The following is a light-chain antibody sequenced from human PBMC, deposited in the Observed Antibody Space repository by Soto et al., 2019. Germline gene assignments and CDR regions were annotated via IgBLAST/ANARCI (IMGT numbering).Light chain of an antibody. CDR2: DAF. CDR1: PSVSNS. V-gene: IGKV3-11*01. J-gene: IGKJ4*01. Sequence: PGERATPSRRASPSVSNSLAWYQHKPGQAPRLLIYDAFNRATGVPTRFSGSGSGTDFTLTISSLEPEDFAVYYCQQRNRWPPVTFGGGTKVDIK. CDR3: QQRNRWPPVT.